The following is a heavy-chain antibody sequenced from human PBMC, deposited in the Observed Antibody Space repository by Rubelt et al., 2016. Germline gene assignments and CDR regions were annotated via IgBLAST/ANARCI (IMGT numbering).Heavy chain of an antibody. V-gene: IGHV3-33*01. J-gene: IGHJ6*02. CDR3: ARDLAAAGTSYYGMDV. D-gene: IGHD6-13*01. CDR1: GFTFSSYG. Sequence: QVQLVESGGGVVQPGRSLRLSCAASGFTFSSYGMHWVRQAPGKGLEWVAVIWYDGSKKSYADSVKGRFTISRDNSKNTLDLQMNSLRPEDTAVYYCARDLAAAGTSYYGMDVWGQGTTVTVSS. CDR2: IWYDGSKK.